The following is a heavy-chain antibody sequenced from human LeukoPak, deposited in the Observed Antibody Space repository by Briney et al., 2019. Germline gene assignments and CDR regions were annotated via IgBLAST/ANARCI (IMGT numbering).Heavy chain of an antibody. CDR1: GFTFSSYA. CDR2: SYSGGTT. CDR3: ARVWELSFDY. D-gene: IGHD3-16*02. Sequence: PGGSLRLSCAASGFTFSSYAMSWVRQAPGKGLEWVAVSYSGGTTYHAESVKGRFTISRDNSKNTLYLQMNSLRAEDTAVYYCARVWELSFDYWGQGTLVTVSS. J-gene: IGHJ4*02. V-gene: IGHV3-23*03.